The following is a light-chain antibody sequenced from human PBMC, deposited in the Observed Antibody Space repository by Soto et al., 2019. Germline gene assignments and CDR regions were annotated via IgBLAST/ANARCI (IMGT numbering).Light chain of an antibody. J-gene: IGLJ1*01. Sequence: QSVLTQPASVSGSPGQSITISCTGTSSDVGSYNLVSWYQQHPGKAPNLMIYEGSKRPSGVSNRFSGSKSGNTASLTISGLQAEDEADYYCCSYAGSSTYVSGTGTKATVL. CDR2: EGS. V-gene: IGLV2-23*01. CDR1: SSDVGSYNL. CDR3: CSYAGSSTYV.